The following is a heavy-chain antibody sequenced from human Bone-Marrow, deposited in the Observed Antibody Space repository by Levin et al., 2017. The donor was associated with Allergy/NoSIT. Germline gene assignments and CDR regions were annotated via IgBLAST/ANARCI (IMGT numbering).Heavy chain of an antibody. CDR2: INAGNGNT. V-gene: IGHV1-3*01. CDR3: ARVAWGREGRGYYDILTGDNYFDY. D-gene: IGHD3-9*01. CDR1: GYTFTSYA. Sequence: ASVKVSCKASGYTFTSYAMHWVRQAPGQRLEWMGWINAGNGNTKYSQKFQGTVTITRDTSASTAYMELSSLRSEDTAVYYCARVAWGREGRGYYDILTGDNYFDYWGQGTLVTVSS. J-gene: IGHJ4*02.